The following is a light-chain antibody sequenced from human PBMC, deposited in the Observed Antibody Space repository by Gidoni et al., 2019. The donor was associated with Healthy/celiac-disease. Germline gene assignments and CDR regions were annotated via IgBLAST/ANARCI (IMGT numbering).Light chain of an antibody. V-gene: IGKV1-39*01. CDR3: QQSYSTTLIT. CDR1: QSISSY. CDR2: AAS. Sequence: DIQMTQSPSSLSASVGDRVTITCRASQSISSYLNWYQQKPGKAPKLLIYAASSLQSGVPSRFSGSGSGTDFTLTISSLQPEDFATYYCQQSYSTTLITFXPXTKVDIK. J-gene: IGKJ3*01.